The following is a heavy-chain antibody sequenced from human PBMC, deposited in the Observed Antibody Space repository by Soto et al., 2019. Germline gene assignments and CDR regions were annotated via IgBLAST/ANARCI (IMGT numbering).Heavy chain of an antibody. V-gene: IGHV4-4*07. CDR3: ARDHGRPYSSSSYYYYGMDV. CDR2: IYTSGST. D-gene: IGHD6-13*01. J-gene: IGHJ6*02. Sequence: PSETLSLTCTVSGGSISSYYWSWIRQPAGKGLEWIGRIYTSGSTNYNPSLKSRVTMSVDTPKNQFSLKLSSVTAADTAVYYCARDHGRPYSSSSYYYYGMDVWGQGTTVTVS. CDR1: GGSISSYY.